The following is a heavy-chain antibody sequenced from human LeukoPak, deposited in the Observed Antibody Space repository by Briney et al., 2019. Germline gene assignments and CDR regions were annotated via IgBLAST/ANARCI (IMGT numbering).Heavy chain of an antibody. J-gene: IGHJ3*02. V-gene: IGHV4-39*01. CDR1: GGSISSSSYY. Sequence: SETLSLTCTVSGGSISSSSYYWGWIRQPPGKGLEWIGSIYYSGSTYYNPSLKSRVTISVDTSKNQFSLKLSSVTAADTAVYYCARTGTRTSFDILTGYYSPDAFDIWGQGTMVTVSS. D-gene: IGHD3-9*01. CDR3: ARTGTRTSFDILTGYYSPDAFDI. CDR2: IYYSGST.